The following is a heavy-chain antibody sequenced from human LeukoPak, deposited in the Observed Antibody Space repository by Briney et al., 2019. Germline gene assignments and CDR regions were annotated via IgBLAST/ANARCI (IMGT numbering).Heavy chain of an antibody. V-gene: IGHV3-23*01. D-gene: IGHD3-9*01. J-gene: IGHJ3*02. CDR3: AILRSLPDAFDI. CDR1: GFTFSSYA. Sequence: GGSLRLSCAASGFTFSSYAMSWVRQAPGKGLEWVSAISGSGGSTYYADSVKGRFTISRDNSKNTLYLQMNSLRAEDTAVYYCAILRSLPDAFDIWGQGTIVTVSS. CDR2: ISGSGGST.